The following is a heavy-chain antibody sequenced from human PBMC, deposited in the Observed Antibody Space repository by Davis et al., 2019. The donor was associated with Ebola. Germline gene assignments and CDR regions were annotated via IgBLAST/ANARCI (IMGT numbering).Heavy chain of an antibody. CDR1: GFIISRYV. D-gene: IGHD6-19*01. CDR3: AKDTSNVWFDV. J-gene: IGHJ3*01. Sequence: PAGSLRLSCAASGFIISRYVMSWVRHAPGKVLEWVSTLGLSADTYYADSVKGRFTISRDNSKNTLYLQMNSLRVEDTAIYYCAKDTSNVWFDVWGQGTMVTVTS. V-gene: IGHV3-23*01. CDR2: LGLSADT.